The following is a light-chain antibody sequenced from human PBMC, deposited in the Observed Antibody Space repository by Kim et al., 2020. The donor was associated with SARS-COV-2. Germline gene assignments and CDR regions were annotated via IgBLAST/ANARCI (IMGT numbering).Light chain of an antibody. CDR1: QDINTW. V-gene: IGKV1-12*01. Sequence: ASVGDRVTVTRRASQDINTWLGWYQQKPGKAPKLLIYDASNLQSGVPSRFSGSGSGTDWTLTISRLQPEDCATYYCQQANSVPPWTFGQGTKLEIK. CDR2: DAS. J-gene: IGKJ1*01. CDR3: QQANSVPPWT.